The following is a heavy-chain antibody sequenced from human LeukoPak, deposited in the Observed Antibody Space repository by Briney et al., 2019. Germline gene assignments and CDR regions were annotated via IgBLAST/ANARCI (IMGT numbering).Heavy chain of an antibody. V-gene: IGHV3-7*01. CDR3: TRDRGPNTFDY. J-gene: IGHJ4*02. D-gene: IGHD3-16*01. CDR2: IKQDGSDK. CDR1: GFSFSTSW. Sequence: GGSLRLSCAASGFSFSTSWMTWARQAPGKGLEWVASIKQDGSDKYYVDSVRGRFTISKDNAENSVYLQMNSLRAEGTAVYYCTRDRGPNTFDYWGQGTLVTVSS.